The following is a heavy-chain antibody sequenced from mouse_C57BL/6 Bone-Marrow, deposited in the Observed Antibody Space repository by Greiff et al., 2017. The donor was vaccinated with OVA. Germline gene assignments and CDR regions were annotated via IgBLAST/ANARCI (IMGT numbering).Heavy chain of an antibody. Sequence: VQLQQSGAELARPGASVKLSCKASGYTFTSYGISWVKQRPGQGLEWIGEIYPRSGNTYYNEKFKGKATLTADKSSSTAYMELRSLTSEDSAVYFCARRLRLRFAYWGQGTLVTVSA. D-gene: IGHD2-4*01. CDR2: IYPRSGNT. V-gene: IGHV1-81*01. CDR1: GYTFTSYG. J-gene: IGHJ3*01. CDR3: ARRLRLRFAY.